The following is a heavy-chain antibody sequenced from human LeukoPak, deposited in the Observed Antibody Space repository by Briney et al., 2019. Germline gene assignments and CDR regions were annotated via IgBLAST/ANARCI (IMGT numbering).Heavy chain of an antibody. V-gene: IGHV3-33*08. D-gene: IGHD2-21*01. Sequence: GGSLRLSCAASGFTFSSYGMHWVRQARGKGLEWVAVIWYDGRDNYYAASVKGRFTISRDDSKTTVYLLMNSLRAEDTAVYYCAREVAPLYFHYGMDVWGEGTTATVSS. CDR1: GFTFSSYG. CDR2: IWYDGRDN. J-gene: IGHJ6*01. CDR3: AREVAPLYFHYGMDV.